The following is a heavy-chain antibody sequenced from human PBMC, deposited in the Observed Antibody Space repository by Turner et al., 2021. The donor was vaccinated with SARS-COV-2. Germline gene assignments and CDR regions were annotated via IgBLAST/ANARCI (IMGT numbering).Heavy chain of an antibody. D-gene: IGHD3-22*01. Sequence: EVQLVESGGGVGQPGRSLRRSCKGPGFTFGDYAMSWFRQAPGKGLEWVGFIRGKAYGGTTEYAASVKGRFTISRDDSKSIAYLQMNSLKTEDTAVYYCTSDSSGYYGEGGHYWGQGTLVTVSS. V-gene: IGHV3-49*03. CDR2: IRGKAYGGTT. CDR1: GFTFGDYA. CDR3: TSDSSGYYGEGGHY. J-gene: IGHJ4*02.